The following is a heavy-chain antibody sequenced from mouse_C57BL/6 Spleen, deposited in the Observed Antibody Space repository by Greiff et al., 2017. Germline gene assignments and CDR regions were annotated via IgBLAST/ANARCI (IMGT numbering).Heavy chain of an antibody. V-gene: IGHV1-55*01. D-gene: IGHD1-1*02. Sequence: QVQLQQPGAELVKPGASVKMSCKASGYTFTSYWLTWVKQRPGQGLEWIGDIYPGSGSTNYNEKFKSKATLTVDTSSSTAYMQLSSLTSEDSAVYYCARWYDYDAMDYWGQGTSVTVSS. J-gene: IGHJ4*01. CDR2: IYPGSGST. CDR3: ARWYDYDAMDY. CDR1: GYTFTSYW.